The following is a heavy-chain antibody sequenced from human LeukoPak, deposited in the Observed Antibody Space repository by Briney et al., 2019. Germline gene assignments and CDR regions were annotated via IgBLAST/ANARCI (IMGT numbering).Heavy chain of an antibody. CDR3: AKAENYYDSSGYDY. D-gene: IGHD3-22*01. J-gene: IGHJ4*02. Sequence: GGSLRLSCAASGFTFSSYAMSWVRQAPGKGLEWVSAISGSGGSTYYADSVKGRFTISRDNSKNTLYLQMNSLRAEDTAVYYCAKAENYYDSSGYDYWGQGTLVTVSS. V-gene: IGHV3-23*01. CDR2: ISGSGGST. CDR1: GFTFSSYA.